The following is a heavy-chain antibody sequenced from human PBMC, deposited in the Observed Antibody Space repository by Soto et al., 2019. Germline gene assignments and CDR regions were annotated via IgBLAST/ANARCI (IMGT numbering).Heavy chain of an antibody. CDR1: GFTFSSYA. CDR3: ANSQNYDFWSGSYPSIDYYYGMDV. V-gene: IGHV3-23*01. Sequence: PGGSLRLSCAASGFTFSSYAMSWVRQAPGKGLEWVSAISGSGGSTYYADSVKGRFTISRDNSKNTLYLQMNSLRAEDTAVYYCANSQNYDFWSGSYPSIDYYYGMDVWGQGTTVTLSS. J-gene: IGHJ6*02. CDR2: ISGSGGST. D-gene: IGHD3-3*01.